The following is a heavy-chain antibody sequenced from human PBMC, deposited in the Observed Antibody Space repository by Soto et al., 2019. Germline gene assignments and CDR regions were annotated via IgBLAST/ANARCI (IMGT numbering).Heavy chain of an antibody. D-gene: IGHD4-17*01. Sequence: EVQVLESGGGLVQPGGSLRLSCAASGFTFSSYAMSWVRQAPGQGLEWVSAISGSGSNPYYADSVKGRFTISRDNSKNTLYLQMNSLRAEDTALYYGAKTASMTIRDGFDHWCQGTLGTVSS. CDR2: ISGSGSNP. CDR3: AKTASMTIRDGFDH. V-gene: IGHV3-23*01. J-gene: IGHJ4*02. CDR1: GFTFSSYA.